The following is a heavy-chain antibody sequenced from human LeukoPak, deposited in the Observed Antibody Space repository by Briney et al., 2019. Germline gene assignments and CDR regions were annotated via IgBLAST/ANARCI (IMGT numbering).Heavy chain of an antibody. CDR3: ATSRQDIVVVPAAAGFDY. CDR1: GYTLTELS. CDR2: FDPEDGET. J-gene: IGHJ4*02. V-gene: IGHV1-24*01. Sequence: ASVKVSCKVSGYTLTELSMHWVRQAPGKGLEWMGGFDPEDGETIYAQKFQGRVTMTEDTSTDTAYMELSSLRSEDTAVYYCATSRQDIVVVPAAAGFDYWGQRTLVTVSS. D-gene: IGHD2-2*01.